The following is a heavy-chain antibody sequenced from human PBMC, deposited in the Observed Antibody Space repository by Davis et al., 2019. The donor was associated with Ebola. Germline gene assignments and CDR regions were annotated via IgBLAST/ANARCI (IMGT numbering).Heavy chain of an antibody. CDR2: ISAYNGNT. J-gene: IGHJ6*02. CDR3: ARGITMVRGVTPMDV. V-gene: IGHV1-18*01. Sequence: ASVKVSCKASGYTFTSYGISWVRQAPGQGLEWMGWISAYNGNTNYAQKLQGRGTMTTDTSTSTAYMELRSLRSDDTAVYYCARGITMVRGVTPMDVWGQGTTVTVSS. CDR1: GYTFTSYG. D-gene: IGHD3-10*01.